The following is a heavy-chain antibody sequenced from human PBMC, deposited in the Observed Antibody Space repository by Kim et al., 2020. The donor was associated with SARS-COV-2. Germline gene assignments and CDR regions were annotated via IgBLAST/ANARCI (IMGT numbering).Heavy chain of an antibody. J-gene: IGHJ2*01. CDR3: ARDHSSSSSAYWYFDL. D-gene: IGHD6-6*01. CDR1: GGSISSYY. CDR2: IYYSGST. Sequence: SETLSLTCTVSGGSISSYYWRWIRQPTGKGLEWIGYIYYSGSTNYNPSLRTRVTISVDSSKDQFSLTLSSVPAADTAVYYCARDHSSSSSAYWYFDLWGRGTLVTVSS. V-gene: IGHV4-59*01.